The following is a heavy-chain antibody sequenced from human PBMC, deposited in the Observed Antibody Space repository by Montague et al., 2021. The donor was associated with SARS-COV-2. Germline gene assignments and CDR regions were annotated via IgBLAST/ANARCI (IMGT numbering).Heavy chain of an antibody. Sequence: SETLSLTCTVSGGSVSSSSYYWGWIRQPPGKGLEWLGSIYYTGSTYYNPSLKSRVTISVDTSKNQFSLKLISVTAADTAVYYCARHITGSGNAFDNWGQGTMVTVSS. CDR1: GGSVSSSSYY. J-gene: IGHJ3*02. V-gene: IGHV4-39*01. CDR3: ARHITGSGNAFDN. D-gene: IGHD3-10*01. CDR2: IYYTGST.